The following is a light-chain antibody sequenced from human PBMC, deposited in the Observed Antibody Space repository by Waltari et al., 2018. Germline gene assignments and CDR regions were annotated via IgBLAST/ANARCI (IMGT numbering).Light chain of an antibody. J-gene: IGLJ3*02. CDR1: SSNIGINY. Sequence: QSVLTQPPSASGTPGQRVTISCSGSSSNIGINYVYWYQQLPGTAPKLPIYGNNPRPSGVPDRFSGSQSGTSASLAISGLRSEDEADYYCAAWDDSLYWVFGGGTKLTVL. CDR3: AAWDDSLYWV. V-gene: IGLV1-47*01. CDR2: GNN.